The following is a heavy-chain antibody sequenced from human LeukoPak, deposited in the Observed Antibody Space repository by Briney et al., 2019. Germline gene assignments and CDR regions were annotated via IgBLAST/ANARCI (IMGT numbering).Heavy chain of an antibody. Sequence: SETLSLTCTVSGGSISSSSYYWGWIRQPPGKGLEWIGSIYYSGSTNYNPSLKSRVTISVDTSKNQFSLKLRSVTAADTAVYYCARRLWFGALGYFDYWGQGTLVTVSS. CDR3: ARRLWFGALGYFDY. CDR2: IYYSGST. V-gene: IGHV4-39*01. J-gene: IGHJ4*02. CDR1: GGSISSSSYY. D-gene: IGHD3-10*01.